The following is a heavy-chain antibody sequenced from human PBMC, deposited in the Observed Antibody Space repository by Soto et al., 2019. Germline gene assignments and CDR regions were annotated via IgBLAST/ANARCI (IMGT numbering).Heavy chain of an antibody. CDR2: MNPNSGNT. J-gene: IGHJ4*02. V-gene: IGHV1-8*01. D-gene: IGHD4-17*01. Sequence: QVQLVQSGAEVKKPGASVKVSCKASGYTFTSYDINWVRQATGQGLEWMGWMNPNSGNTGYAQKCQGRVTMTRNTSISTADMELSSLRSEDTAVYYCARGHDYGDYVDGNFDYWGQGTLVTVSS. CDR1: GYTFTSYD. CDR3: ARGHDYGDYVDGNFDY.